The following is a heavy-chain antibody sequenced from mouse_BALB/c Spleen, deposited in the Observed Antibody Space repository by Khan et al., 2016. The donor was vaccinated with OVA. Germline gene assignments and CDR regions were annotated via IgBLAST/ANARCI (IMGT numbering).Heavy chain of an antibody. D-gene: IGHD3-1*01. V-gene: IGHV3-6*02. CDR3: ARGGSSVPAWFTY. Sequence: EVQLQESGPGLVKPSQSLSLTCSVTGYSITSGYFWNWIRQFPGNKLEWMGYIRYDGDSNYNPSLKNRIPITRDTSKNRFFRKLNSLIPEDTATYYCARGGSSVPAWFTYWGQATLVTVSA. J-gene: IGHJ3*01. CDR2: IRYDGDS. CDR1: GYSITSGYF.